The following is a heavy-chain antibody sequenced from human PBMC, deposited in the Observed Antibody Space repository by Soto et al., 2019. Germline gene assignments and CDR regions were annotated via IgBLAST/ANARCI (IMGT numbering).Heavy chain of an antibody. CDR1: GFTFSSYG. CDR3: ARDSRAAAGTRGGHDY. D-gene: IGHD6-13*01. CDR2: IWYDGSNK. J-gene: IGHJ4*02. Sequence: QVQLVESGGGVVQPGRSLRLSCAASGFTFSSYGMHWDRQAPGKGLEWVAVIWYDGSNKYYADSVKGRFTISRDNSKNTLYLQMNSLRAEDTAVYYCARDSRAAAGTRGGHDYWGQGTLVTVSS. V-gene: IGHV3-33*01.